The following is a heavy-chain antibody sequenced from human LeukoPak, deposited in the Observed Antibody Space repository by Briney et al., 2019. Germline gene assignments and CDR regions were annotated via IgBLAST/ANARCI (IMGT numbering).Heavy chain of an antibody. CDR1: GGSISSYY. J-gene: IGHJ6*03. CDR3: ARGVYCSSTSCYSDYYYYMDV. D-gene: IGHD2-2*01. CDR2: IYTSGST. Sequence: SETLSLTCTVSGGSISSYYWSWIRQPAGKGLEWIGRIYTSGSTNYNPSLKSRVTMSVDTSKNQFSLKLSSVTAADTAVYYCARGVYCSSTSCYSDYYYYMDVWGKGTTVTVSS. V-gene: IGHV4-4*07.